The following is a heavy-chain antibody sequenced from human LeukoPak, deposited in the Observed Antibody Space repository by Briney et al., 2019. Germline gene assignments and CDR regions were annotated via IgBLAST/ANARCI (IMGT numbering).Heavy chain of an antibody. CDR2: IYYSGST. Sequence: PSETLSLTCTVSGGSISSYYWSWIRQPPGKGLEWIGYIYYSGSTNYNPSLKSRVTISVDTSKNQFSLKLSSVTAADTAVYYCARVPPLHIRYFDNWGQGTLVTVSS. CDR1: GGSISSYY. J-gene: IGHJ4*02. CDR3: ARVPPLHIRYFDN. D-gene: IGHD3-9*01. V-gene: IGHV4-59*12.